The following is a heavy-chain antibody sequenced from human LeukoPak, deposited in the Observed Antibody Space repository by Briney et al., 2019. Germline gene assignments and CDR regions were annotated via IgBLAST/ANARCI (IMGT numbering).Heavy chain of an antibody. CDR1: GYTFTSYY. J-gene: IGHJ4*02. D-gene: IGHD3-3*01. CDR3: ARVLKSITIFGVVNLGFDY. Sequence: ASVKVSCKASGYTFTSYYMHWVRQAPGQGLEWMGWINPNSGGTNYAQKFQGRVTMTRDTSISTAYMELSRLRSDDTAVYYCARVLKSITIFGVVNLGFDYWGQGTLVTVSS. CDR2: INPNSGGT. V-gene: IGHV1-2*02.